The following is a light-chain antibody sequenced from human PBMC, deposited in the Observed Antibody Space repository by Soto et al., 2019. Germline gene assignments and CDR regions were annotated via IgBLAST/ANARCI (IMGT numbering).Light chain of an antibody. Sequence: QSVLTQPASVSGSPGQSITISCSGISSDVDTYNYVSWYQLHPGKAPKVVIYDVSSRPSGVSNRFSGSRSGNTASLTISGLQAEDEAHYYCDSYTSSSSYVFGTGTKVTVL. V-gene: IGLV2-14*03. CDR1: SSDVDTYNY. J-gene: IGLJ1*01. CDR2: DVS. CDR3: DSYTSSSSYV.